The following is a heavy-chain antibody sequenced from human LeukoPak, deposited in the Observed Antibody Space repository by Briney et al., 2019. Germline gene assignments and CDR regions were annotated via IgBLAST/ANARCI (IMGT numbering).Heavy chain of an antibody. Sequence: ASVKVSCKVSGYTLTELSMHWVRQAPGKGLERMGGFDPEDGETIYAQKFQGRVTMTEDTSTDTAYMELSSLRSEDTAVYYCATLHYYDSSGYSYWGFDPWGQGTLVTVSS. CDR3: ATLHYYDSSGYSYWGFDP. CDR2: FDPEDGET. V-gene: IGHV1-24*01. J-gene: IGHJ5*02. CDR1: GYTLTELS. D-gene: IGHD3-22*01.